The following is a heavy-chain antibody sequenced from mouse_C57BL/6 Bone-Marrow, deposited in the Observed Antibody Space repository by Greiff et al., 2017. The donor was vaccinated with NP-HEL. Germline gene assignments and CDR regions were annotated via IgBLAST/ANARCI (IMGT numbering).Heavy chain of an antibody. J-gene: IGHJ3*01. V-gene: IGHV5-12*01. Sequence: DVKLVESGGGLVQPGGSLKLSCAASGFTFSDYYMYWVRQTPEKRLEWVAYISNGGGSTYYPDTVKGRFTISRDNAKNTLYLQMSRLKSEDTAMYYCARQEGSTMGGYWGQGTLVTVSA. D-gene: IGHD2-1*01. CDR1: GFTFSDYY. CDR3: ARQEGSTMGGY. CDR2: ISNGGGST.